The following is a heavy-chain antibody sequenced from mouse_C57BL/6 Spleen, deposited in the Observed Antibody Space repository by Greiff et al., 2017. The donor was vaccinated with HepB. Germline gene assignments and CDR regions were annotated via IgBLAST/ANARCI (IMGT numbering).Heavy chain of an antibody. D-gene: IGHD2-4*01. CDR3: ARENDYDGY. Sequence: EVQLQQSGPELVKPGASVKISCKASGYTFTDYYMNWVKQSHGKSLEWIGDINPNNGGTSYNQKFKGKATLTVDKSSSTAYMELRSLTSEDSAVYYCARENDYDGYWGQGTTLTVSS. V-gene: IGHV1-26*01. J-gene: IGHJ2*01. CDR1: GYTFTDYY. CDR2: INPNNGGT.